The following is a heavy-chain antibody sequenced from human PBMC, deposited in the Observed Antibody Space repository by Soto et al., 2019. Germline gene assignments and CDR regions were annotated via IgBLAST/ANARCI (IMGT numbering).Heavy chain of an antibody. CDR2: INPILSMS. V-gene: IGHV1-69*02. CDR1: GDTFTFYS. CDR3: ASSYGSGYRAFDY. Sequence: QVQLVQSGAEVKKPGSSVRVSCKASGDTFTFYSINWVRQAPGLGLEWMGRINPILSMSNYAQRFQGRVTMTADRSTRNAYMELSSLRSEETAMYYCASSYGSGYRAFDYWGQGALVTVSS. J-gene: IGHJ4*02. D-gene: IGHD3-10*01.